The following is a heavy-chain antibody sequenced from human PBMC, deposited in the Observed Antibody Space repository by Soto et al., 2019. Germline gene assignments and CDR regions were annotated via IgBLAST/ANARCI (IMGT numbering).Heavy chain of an antibody. CDR2: IYCSGTT. V-gene: IGHV4-31*02. CDR3: ARDVRVELAIGWYYYYGMDV. J-gene: IGHJ6*02. D-gene: IGHD1-1*01. Sequence: DLEWIGYIYCSGTTYYNPSLKSRVALALDTSETQFSLKLDFVTAADTAVYYCARDVRVELAIGWYYYYGMDVWGQGTTVTVSS.